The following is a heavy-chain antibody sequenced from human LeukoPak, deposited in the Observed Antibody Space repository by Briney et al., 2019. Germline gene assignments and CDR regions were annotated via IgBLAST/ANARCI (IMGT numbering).Heavy chain of an antibody. CDR1: GGSISSSSYY. J-gene: IGHJ4*02. CDR3: AREAAYCGGDCYWWFDY. D-gene: IGHD2-21*02. Sequence: SETLSLTCTVSGGSISSSSYYWGWIRQPPGKGLEWIGSIYYSGSTYYNPSLKSRVTISVDTSKNQFSLKLSSVTAADTAVYYCAREAAYCGGDCYWWFDYWGQGTLVTVSS. V-gene: IGHV4-39*07. CDR2: IYYSGST.